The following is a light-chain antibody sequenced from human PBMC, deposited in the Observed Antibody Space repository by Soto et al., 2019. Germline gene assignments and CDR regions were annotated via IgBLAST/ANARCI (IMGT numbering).Light chain of an antibody. V-gene: IGKV3-11*01. J-gene: IGKJ4*01. Sequence: EIVLTQSPATLSLSPGNRATLSYRASQSVSSYLAWYQQKPGQAPRLLIYDASNRATGIPARFSGSGSGTDLTLTITSLEPEYFAVYYCKQRSNGPSTFGGGTNVDIK. CDR1: QSVSSY. CDR2: DAS. CDR3: KQRSNGPST.